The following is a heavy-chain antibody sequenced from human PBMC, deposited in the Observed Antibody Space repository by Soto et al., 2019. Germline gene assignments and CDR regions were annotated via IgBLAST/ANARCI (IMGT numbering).Heavy chain of an antibody. D-gene: IGHD6-13*01. J-gene: IGHJ4*02. CDR3: ARDLAAAGPFDC. CDR2: ISAYNGNT. CDR1: GYTFTNYA. V-gene: IGHV1-18*01. Sequence: QVQLVQSGAEVKKPGASVKVSCKASGYTFTNYAFSWVRQAPGQGLEWMGWISAYNGNTNYPQKLQGRVTMTTDTSTSTAYMELRSLSSDDTAVYYCARDLAAAGPFDCWGQGTPVTFSS.